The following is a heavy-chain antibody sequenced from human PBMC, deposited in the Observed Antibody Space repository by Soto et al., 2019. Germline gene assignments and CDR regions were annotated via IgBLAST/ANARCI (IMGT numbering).Heavy chain of an antibody. CDR1: GFTFGNYF. V-gene: IGHV3-23*01. D-gene: IGHD1-1*01. CDR3: AKDLHWYGMDV. CDR2: ISSNGGRT. J-gene: IGHJ6*02. Sequence: EVQLLESGGGLVQPGESLRLSCAASGFTFGNYFMNWVRQAPGKGLEWVSDISSNGGRTHYADSVRGRFTISRDNSRNSLYMQMSSLRAEDTALYYRAKDLHWYGMDVWGQGTTVTVSS.